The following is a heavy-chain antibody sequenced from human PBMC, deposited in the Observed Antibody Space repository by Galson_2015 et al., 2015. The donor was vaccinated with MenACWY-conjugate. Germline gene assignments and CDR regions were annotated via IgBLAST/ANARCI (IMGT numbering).Heavy chain of an antibody. V-gene: IGHV3-23*01. Sequence: SLRLSCAASGFTFSTLAMSWVRRAPGKGLEWVSSITGSGVGTYYADSVKGRFTISRDNSKNTLYLQMNSLRAEDAAVYYCARKSYSSSWSTEGYFDYWGQGTLVSVSS. D-gene: IGHD6-13*01. CDR3: ARKSYSSSWSTEGYFDY. J-gene: IGHJ4*02. CDR2: ITGSGVGT. CDR1: GFTFSTLA.